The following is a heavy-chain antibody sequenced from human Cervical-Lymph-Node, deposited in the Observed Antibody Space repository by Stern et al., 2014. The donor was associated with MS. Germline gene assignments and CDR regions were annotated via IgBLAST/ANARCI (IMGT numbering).Heavy chain of an antibody. Sequence: VQLVQSGAEVRGPGASMKVSCKSSGYRLSGHHMHWVRLAPGQGLEWMGWIDPKSGGTSYAQKFEGRVTLTRDTSTRTVYMEIKRLTSDDTATYFCARDDALGGLSYGSLDYWGQGTPVTVSS. CDR1: GYRLSGHH. J-gene: IGHJ4*02. D-gene: IGHD5-18*01. V-gene: IGHV1-2*02. CDR3: ARDDALGGLSYGSLDY. CDR2: IDPKSGGT.